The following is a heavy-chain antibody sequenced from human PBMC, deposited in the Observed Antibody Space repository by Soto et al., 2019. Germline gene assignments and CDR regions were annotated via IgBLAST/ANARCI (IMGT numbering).Heavy chain of an antibody. J-gene: IGHJ4*02. V-gene: IGHV4-59*08. CDR1: GGSISSYY. CDR2: IYDSGST. Sequence: SETLSLTCTVSGGSISSYYWSWIRQPPGKGLEWIGYIYDSGSTNYNPSLKSRVTISVDTSKNQFSLNLSFVTAADTAVYYCATMGTPATGLYYFDYWGQGTLVTVSS. CDR3: ATMGTPATGLYYFDY. D-gene: IGHD2-15*01.